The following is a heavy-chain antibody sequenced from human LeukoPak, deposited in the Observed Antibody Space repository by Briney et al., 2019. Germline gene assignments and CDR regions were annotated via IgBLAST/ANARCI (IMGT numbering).Heavy chain of an antibody. CDR1: GYTFTSKG. CDR2: ISANSGNT. Sequence: ASVKVSCKSSGYTFTSKGVSWVRQAPGEGLEWMGWISANSGNTNYAQKFQGRVTMTTDTSSSTVYMELRSLGSDDTALYYCARDNNYRFDYWGQGTLVPVPS. D-gene: IGHD5-24*01. CDR3: ARDNNYRFDY. J-gene: IGHJ4*02. V-gene: IGHV1-18*01.